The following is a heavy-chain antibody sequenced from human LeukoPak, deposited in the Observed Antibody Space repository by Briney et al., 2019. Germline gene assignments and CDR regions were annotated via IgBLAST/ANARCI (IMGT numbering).Heavy chain of an antibody. CDR1: GYTFTGSY. V-gene: IGHV1-2*02. J-gene: IGHJ5*02. CDR3: ARNFAPVVPWFDP. D-gene: IGHD4-23*01. Sequence: ASLKVSSTASGYTFTGSYMHWGRQAPGQGLDWMGWINPNSGGTNYAQKFQGRVTMTRDTSISTAYMALSRLRSDDTAVYYCARNFAPVVPWFDPWGQGTLVTVSS. CDR2: INPNSGGT.